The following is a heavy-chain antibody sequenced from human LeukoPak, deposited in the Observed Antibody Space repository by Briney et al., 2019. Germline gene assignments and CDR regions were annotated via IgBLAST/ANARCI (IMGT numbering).Heavy chain of an antibody. CDR2: IYSGGDT. Sequence: QTGGSLRLSCAPSGFTVSTNYMTWVRQAPGKGLERVAMIYSGGDTYYADSVKGRFTISRDNSKNTLYLQMNSLRAEDTAVYYCAREFLYGSDHWGQGTLVTVSS. J-gene: IGHJ4*02. CDR3: AREFLYGSDH. V-gene: IGHV3-53*05. CDR1: GFTVSTNY. D-gene: IGHD3-10*01.